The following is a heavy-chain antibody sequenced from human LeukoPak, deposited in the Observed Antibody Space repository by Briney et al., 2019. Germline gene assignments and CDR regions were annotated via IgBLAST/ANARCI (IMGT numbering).Heavy chain of an antibody. Sequence: GRSLRLSCAASGFTLSRYAMHWVRQAPGKGPEWVAVISYDGSIKYYADSVKGRFTISGDNSKNTLYLQMNSLRAEDTAVYYCARGIYYYDSSGYQRFDYWGQGTLVTVSS. J-gene: IGHJ4*02. CDR1: GFTLSRYA. D-gene: IGHD3-22*01. CDR3: ARGIYYYDSSGYQRFDY. V-gene: IGHV3-30*04. CDR2: ISYDGSIK.